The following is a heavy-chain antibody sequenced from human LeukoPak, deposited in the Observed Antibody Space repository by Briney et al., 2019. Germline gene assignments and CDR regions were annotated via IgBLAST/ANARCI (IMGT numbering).Heavy chain of an antibody. D-gene: IGHD3-9*01. CDR2: IYYSGST. V-gene: IGHV4-59*08. J-gene: IGHJ6*02. Sequence: SDTLSLTCTVSGGSISSYYWSRIRQPPGKGLEWIGYIYYSGSTNYNPSLKSRVTISVDTSKNQFSLKLSSVTAADTAVYYCARGYFDWLNDYYYYCGMDVWGQGTTVTVSS. CDR1: GGSISSYY. CDR3: ARGYFDWLNDYYYYCGMDV.